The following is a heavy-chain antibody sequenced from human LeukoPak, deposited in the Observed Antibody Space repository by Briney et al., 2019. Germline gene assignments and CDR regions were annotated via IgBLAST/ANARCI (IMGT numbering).Heavy chain of an antibody. CDR3: ARVNSSGWYDVFYFDY. Sequence: SETLSLTCTVSGGPISSYYWSWIRQPPGKGLEWIGFIYYIENTNYNPSLRSRVTVSLDTSKNQLSLKLTSVTAADTAVYYCARVNSSGWYDVFYFDYWGQGTLVTVSS. CDR1: GGPISSYY. V-gene: IGHV4-59*08. CDR2: IYYIENT. J-gene: IGHJ4*02. D-gene: IGHD6-19*01.